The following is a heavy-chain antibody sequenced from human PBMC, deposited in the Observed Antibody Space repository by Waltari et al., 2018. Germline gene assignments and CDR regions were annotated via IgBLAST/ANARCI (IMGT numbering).Heavy chain of an antibody. D-gene: IGHD4-17*01. J-gene: IGHJ6*03. CDR2: ISFDGDNQ. Sequence: QVNLVESGGDVVQTGPSLRLSCAASGFTFSHYAMNWVRQPPGKGLEWVAVISFDGDNQYYADSVEGRFTISRDDSTSTLYLQIHSLRGEDTGVYYCARVGADYGDPRGYYFYYMDVWGTGTTVTVSS. CDR3: ARVGADYGDPRGYYFYYMDV. CDR1: GFTFSHYA. V-gene: IGHV3-30-3*01.